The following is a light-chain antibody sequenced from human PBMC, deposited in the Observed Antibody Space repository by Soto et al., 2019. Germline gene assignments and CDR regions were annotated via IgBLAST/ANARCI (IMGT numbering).Light chain of an antibody. Sequence: EIVMTQSPATLSVSPGERATLSCRASQSVRTNLAWYQQKPGQAPRLLMYVASSRATDIPVRFSGSGSGTEFTLTISSLQSEDFAVYYCQQYNNWPWTFGQGTKVEIK. J-gene: IGKJ1*01. CDR3: QQYNNWPWT. V-gene: IGKV3-15*01. CDR1: QSVRTN. CDR2: VAS.